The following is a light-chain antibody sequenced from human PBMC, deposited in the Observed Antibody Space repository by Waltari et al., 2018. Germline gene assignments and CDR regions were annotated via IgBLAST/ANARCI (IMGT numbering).Light chain of an antibody. V-gene: IGKV1D-8*03. CDR2: GAS. CDR3: QHYYNFPWT. Sequence: VIWMTQSPSLLSASPGDRVTITCRVSQGISTYLAWYQQKPGRAPDLLIYGASILHSGVPSRFSGSGSGTDFTLTLSSLQSEDVATYYCQHYYNFPWTFGQGTKVEIK. CDR1: QGISTY. J-gene: IGKJ1*01.